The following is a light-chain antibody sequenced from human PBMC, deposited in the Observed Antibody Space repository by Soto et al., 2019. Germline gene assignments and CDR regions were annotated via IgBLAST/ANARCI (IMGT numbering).Light chain of an antibody. CDR1: SSNIGAGYD. CDR2: GNS. V-gene: IGLV1-40*01. CDR3: QSYDSRLSDWV. J-gene: IGLJ3*02. Sequence: QAVVTQPPSVSGSPGQRVTISCTGSSSNIGAGYDEHWYQQLPGTAPKLLINGNSNRPSGVPDRFSGSKSGTSAALAITGLQDENEADDYCQSYDSRLSDWVFGGGTKAT.